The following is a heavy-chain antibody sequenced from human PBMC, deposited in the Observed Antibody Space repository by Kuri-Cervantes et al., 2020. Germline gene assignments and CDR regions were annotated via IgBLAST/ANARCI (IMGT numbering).Heavy chain of an antibody. CDR3: ARDLDGKDY. V-gene: IGHV3-30*07. Sequence: GGSLRLSCAASGFTFSSYAMHWVRQAPGKGLEWVAVISYDGSNKYYADSVKGRFTISRDNAENSLYLQMNSLRAEDTAVYYCARDLDGKDYWGQGTLVTVSS. CDR1: GFTFSSYA. CDR2: ISYDGSNK. J-gene: IGHJ4*02. D-gene: IGHD3/OR15-3a*01.